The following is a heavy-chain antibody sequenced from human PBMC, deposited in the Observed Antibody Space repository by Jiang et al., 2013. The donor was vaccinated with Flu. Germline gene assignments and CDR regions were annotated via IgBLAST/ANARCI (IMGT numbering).Heavy chain of an antibody. CDR3: AKDRVEPAYVYGMDV. CDR2: ISYDGINK. Sequence: QLLESGGGVVQPGRSLRLSCAASGFTFSSYAMHWVRQAPGKGLEWVAVISYDGINKYYADSVKGRFTISRDNSNNTLYLQMNSLRGEDTAVYYCAKDRVEPAYVYGMDVWGQGTTVTVSS. J-gene: IGHJ6*02. D-gene: IGHD3-10*02. CDR1: GFTFSSYA. V-gene: IGHV3-30*18.